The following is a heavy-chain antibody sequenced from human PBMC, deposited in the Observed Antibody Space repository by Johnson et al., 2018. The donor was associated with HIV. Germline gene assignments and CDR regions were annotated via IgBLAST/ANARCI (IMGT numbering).Heavy chain of an antibody. Sequence: VQLVESGGGLEQPGRSLRLSCAASGFTFDDYAMHWVRQGPGKGLEWVSGISWNSGSIGYADSVKGRFTISRDNAKNSLYLQMNSLRAEDTALYYCARDKYGVPSGAFDIWGQGTMVSVSS. CDR1: GFTFDDYA. CDR3: ARDKYGVPSGAFDI. D-gene: IGHD4-17*01. CDR2: ISWNSGSI. V-gene: IGHV3-9*01. J-gene: IGHJ3*02.